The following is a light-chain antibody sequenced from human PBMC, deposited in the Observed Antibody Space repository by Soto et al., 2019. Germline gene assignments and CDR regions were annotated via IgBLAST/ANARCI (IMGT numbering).Light chain of an antibody. CDR2: AAS. J-gene: IGKJ5*01. V-gene: IGKV1-5*01. Sequence: DIQMTQSPSTLSGSVGDRVTITCRASQTISSWLAWYQQKPGKAPKLLIYAASSLQSGVPSRFSGSGSGTEFNLTISSLQSEDSGIYYCLQDNDWPLSTFGQGTRLEI. CDR3: LQDNDWPLST. CDR1: QTISSW.